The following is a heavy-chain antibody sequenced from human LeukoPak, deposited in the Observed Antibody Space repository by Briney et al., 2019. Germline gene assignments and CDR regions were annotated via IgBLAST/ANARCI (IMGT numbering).Heavy chain of an antibody. CDR2: ISYDGSNK. CDR3: ARGGVVIRPRTSNTDY. J-gene: IGHJ4*02. Sequence: PGGSLRLSCAASGFTVSSNYMSWVRQAPGKGLEWVAVISYDGSNKYYADSVKGRFTISRDNAKNSLYLQMNSLRAEDTAVYYCARGGVVIRPRTSNTDYWGQGTLVTVSS. D-gene: IGHD3-3*01. V-gene: IGHV3-30*03. CDR1: GFTVSSNY.